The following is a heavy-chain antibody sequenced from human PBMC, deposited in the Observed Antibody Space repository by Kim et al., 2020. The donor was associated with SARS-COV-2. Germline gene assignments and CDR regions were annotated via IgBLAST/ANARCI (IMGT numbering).Heavy chain of an antibody. V-gene: IGHV4-39*01. CDR1: GGSISSSSYY. CDR3: ARRVGGWFDY. Sequence: TLSLTCTVSGGSISSSSYYWGWIRQPPGKGLEWIGSIYYSGSTYYNPSLKSRVTISVDTSKNQFSMKLSSVTAADTAVYYCARRVGGWFDYWGQGTLVT. J-gene: IGHJ5*01. D-gene: IGHD2-15*01. CDR2: IYYSGST.